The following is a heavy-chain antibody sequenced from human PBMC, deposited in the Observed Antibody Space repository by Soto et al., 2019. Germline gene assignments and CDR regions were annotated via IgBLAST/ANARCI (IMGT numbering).Heavy chain of an antibody. CDR2: ISYDGSNK. CDR1: GFTFSSYG. V-gene: IGHV3-30*18. J-gene: IGHJ6*02. D-gene: IGHD5-18*01. Sequence: GGSLRLSCAASGFTFSSYGMHWVRQAPGKGLEWVAVISYDGSNKYYTDSVKGRFTISRDNSKNTLYLQMNSLRAEDTAVYYCVQAPYSWGTHYYYYGVDVWGQGTTVAVSS. CDR3: VQAPYSWGTHYYYYGVDV.